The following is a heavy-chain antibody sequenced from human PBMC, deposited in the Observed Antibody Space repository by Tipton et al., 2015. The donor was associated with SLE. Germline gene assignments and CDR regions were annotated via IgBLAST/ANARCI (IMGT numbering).Heavy chain of an antibody. D-gene: IGHD6-19*01. CDR2: IYAAGST. CDR1: ELTVKTNY. Sequence: SLRLSCAASELTVKTNYMYWVRQAPGKGLECVSVIYAAGSTYYADSVRGRFTISRDMSENILYLQMNSLRPEDTAVYYCARELDSGMWGEGFDVWGQGTLVAVSS. V-gene: IGHV3-66*01. CDR3: ARELDSGMWGEGFDV. J-gene: IGHJ3*01.